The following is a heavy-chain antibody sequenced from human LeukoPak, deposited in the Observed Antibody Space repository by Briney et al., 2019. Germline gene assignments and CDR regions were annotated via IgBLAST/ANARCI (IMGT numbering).Heavy chain of an antibody. D-gene: IGHD6-19*01. J-gene: IGHJ5*02. CDR1: GFNFDTYW. CDR3: ARDPGCGWWGGFDL. V-gene: IGHV3-7*04. CDR2: IKQDGSKK. Sequence: GGSLRLSCAASGFNFDTYWMTWVRQAPGKGLEWVATIKQDGSKKAYLDSMKGRFTISRDNSRDSLYLQMNSLRPEDTAVYCARDPGCGWWGGFDLWGQGTLVTVSS.